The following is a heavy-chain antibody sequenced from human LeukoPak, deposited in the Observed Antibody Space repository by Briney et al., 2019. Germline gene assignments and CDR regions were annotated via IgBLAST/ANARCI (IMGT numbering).Heavy chain of an antibody. D-gene: IGHD3-10*01. CDR1: GFTFDDYA. Sequence: GGSLRLSCAASGFTFDDYAMHWVRQAPGKGLEWVSGISWNSGSIGYADSVKGRFTISRDNAKNSLYLQMNSLRAEDTALYYCAKALRGGLLWLGDSPVDVWGKGTTVTVSS. V-gene: IGHV3-9*01. CDR3: AKALRGGLLWLGDSPVDV. J-gene: IGHJ6*04. CDR2: ISWNSGSI.